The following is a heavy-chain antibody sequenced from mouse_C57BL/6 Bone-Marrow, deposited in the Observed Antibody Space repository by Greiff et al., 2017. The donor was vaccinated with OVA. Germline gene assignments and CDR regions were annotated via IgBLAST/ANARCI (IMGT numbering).Heavy chain of an antibody. CDR3: AKDRLGLYAMDY. CDR1: GFSLTSYG. J-gene: IGHJ4*01. V-gene: IGHV2-5*01. CDR2: IWRGGST. Sequence: VQLQQSGPGLVQPSPSLSITCTVSGFSLTSYGVHWVRQSPGKGLEWLGVIWRGGSTDYNAAFLSRLSITKDNSKSQVFFKMNSLQADDTAIYYCAKDRLGLYAMDYWGQGTSVTVSS.